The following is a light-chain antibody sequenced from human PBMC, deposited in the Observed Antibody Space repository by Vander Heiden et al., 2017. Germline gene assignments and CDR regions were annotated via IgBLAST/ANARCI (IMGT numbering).Light chain of an antibody. CDR2: GAS. V-gene: IGKV3-20*01. J-gene: IGKJ3*01. CDR3: QQYGSSLVFT. Sequence: VLTQSPGTLSLSPWERATLSCRASQSVSSSYLAWYQQKPGQAPRLLIYGASSRATGIPDRFSGSGSGTDFTLTMSRLEPEDFAVYYCQQYGSSLVFTFGPGTKVDIQ. CDR1: QSVSSSY.